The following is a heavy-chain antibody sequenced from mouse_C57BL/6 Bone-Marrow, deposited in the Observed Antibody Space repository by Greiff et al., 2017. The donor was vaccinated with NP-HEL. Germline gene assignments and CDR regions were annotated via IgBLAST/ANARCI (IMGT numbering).Heavy chain of an antibody. D-gene: IGHD2-2*01. Sequence: ESGPGLVKPSQSLSLTCSVTGYSITSGYYWNWIRQFPGNKLEWMGYISYDGSNNYNPSLKNRISITRDTSKNQFFLKLNSVTTEDTATYYCAIVYGYDGSDYWGQGTTLTVSS. CDR1: GYSITSGYY. J-gene: IGHJ2*01. V-gene: IGHV3-6*01. CDR2: ISYDGSN. CDR3: AIVYGYDGSDY.